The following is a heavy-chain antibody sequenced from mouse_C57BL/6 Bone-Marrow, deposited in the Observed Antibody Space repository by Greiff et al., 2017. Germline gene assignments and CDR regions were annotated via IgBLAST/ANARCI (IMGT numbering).Heavy chain of an antibody. CDR2: IDPSDSYT. CDR3: SNPYYCSSHWYFEV. D-gene: IGHD1-1*01. CDR1: GYTFTSYW. J-gene: IGHJ1*03. V-gene: IGHV1-59*01. Sequence: QVQLQQPGAELVRPGTSVKLSCKASGYTFTSYWMHWVKQRPGQGLEWIGVIDPSDSYTNYNQKFKGKATLTVDTSSSTAYMQLSSLTSEDSAVYYCSNPYYCSSHWYFEVWGTGTTVTVSS.